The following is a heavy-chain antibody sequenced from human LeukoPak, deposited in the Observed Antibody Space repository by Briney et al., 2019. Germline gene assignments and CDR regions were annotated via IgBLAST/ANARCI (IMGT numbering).Heavy chain of an antibody. J-gene: IGHJ4*02. CDR3: AILRDYYDSSGSPIDY. D-gene: IGHD3-22*01. Sequence: AASVKVSCKASGGTFSSYAISWVRQAPGQGLEWMGRIIPILGKANYAQKFQGRVTITADKSTSTAYMELSSLRSEDTAVYYCAILRDYYDSSGSPIDYWGQGTLVTVSS. V-gene: IGHV1-69*04. CDR2: IIPILGKA. CDR1: GGTFSSYA.